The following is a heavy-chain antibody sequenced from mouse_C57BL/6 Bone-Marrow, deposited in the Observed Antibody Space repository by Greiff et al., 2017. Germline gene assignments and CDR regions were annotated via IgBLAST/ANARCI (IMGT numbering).Heavy chain of an antibody. Sequence: EVKLVESVAELVRPGASVKLSCTASGFNIKNTYMHWVKQRPEQGLEWIGRIDPANGNTKYAPKFQGKATITADTSSNTAYLQLSSLTSEDTAIYYCARRDTTVVATEAMDYWGQGTSVTVSS. D-gene: IGHD1-1*01. CDR2: IDPANGNT. J-gene: IGHJ4*01. CDR1: GFNIKNTY. V-gene: IGHV14-3*01. CDR3: ARRDTTVVATEAMDY.